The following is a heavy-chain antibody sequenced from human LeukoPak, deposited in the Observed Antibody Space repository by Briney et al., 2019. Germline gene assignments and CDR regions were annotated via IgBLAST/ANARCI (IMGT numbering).Heavy chain of an antibody. CDR2: VSTSGGDT. CDR1: GFTFSTYA. CDR3: ARDDSATATDY. V-gene: IGHV3-23*01. J-gene: IGHJ4*02. D-gene: IGHD2-15*01. Sequence: GGSLRLSCAASGFTFSTYAMSWVRQAPGKGLEWVSSVSTSGGDTYNADSVKGRFTISRDNAKNSLYLQMNSLRAEDTAVYYCARDDSATATDYWGQGTLVTVSS.